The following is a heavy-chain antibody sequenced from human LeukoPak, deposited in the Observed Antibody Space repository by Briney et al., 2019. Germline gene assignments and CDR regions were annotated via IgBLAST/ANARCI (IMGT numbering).Heavy chain of an antibody. CDR3: ARGWASGSYYNY. Sequence: PSGTLSLTCTVSGGSVSSYYWNWIRQPPGKGLEWIGYIYYSVSTTYNPSLRRRVTISVDTSKNLFSLKLSSVTAADTAVYYCARGWASGSYYNYWGQGTLVTV. J-gene: IGHJ4*02. D-gene: IGHD1-26*01. CDR1: GGSVSSYY. CDR2: IYYSVST. V-gene: IGHV4-59*02.